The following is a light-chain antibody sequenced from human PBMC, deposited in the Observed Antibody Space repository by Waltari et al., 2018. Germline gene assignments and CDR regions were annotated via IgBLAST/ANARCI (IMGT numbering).Light chain of an antibody. J-gene: IGLJ1*01. V-gene: IGLV2-14*03. CDR2: DVN. Sequence: QSALTQPASVSGSPGQSITVSCTGTSSDVGRYNYVSWYQQHPGKAPNLLIYDVNTRPAGGSDRFSGSKSGNTASLTISGLQAEDEADYYCTSFTTTNTYVFGSGTEVTVL. CDR1: SSDVGRYNY. CDR3: TSFTTTNTYV.